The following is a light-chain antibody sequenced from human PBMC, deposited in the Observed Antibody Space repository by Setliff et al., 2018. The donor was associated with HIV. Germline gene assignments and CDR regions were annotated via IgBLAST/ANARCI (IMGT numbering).Light chain of an antibody. J-gene: IGLJ1*01. CDR1: SSDVGGYSF. V-gene: IGLV2-11*01. Sequence: QSALAQPRSVSGSLGQSVTISCTGTSSDVGGYSFVSWYQHHPGKAPKLMIYDVSNRPSGVPDRFSGSKSGNTASLTISGLQAEDETDYYCCSYAGSSTLVFGTGTKVTVL. CDR2: DVS. CDR3: CSYAGSSTLV.